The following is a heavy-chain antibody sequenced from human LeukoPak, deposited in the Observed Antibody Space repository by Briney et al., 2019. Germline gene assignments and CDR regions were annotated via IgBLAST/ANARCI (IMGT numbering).Heavy chain of an antibody. CDR2: IYHSGST. V-gene: IGHV4-59*12. Sequence: SETLSLTCTVSGGSISSYYWSWIRQPPGKGLEWIGYIYHSGSTYYNPSLKSRVTISVDRSKNQFSLKLNSVTAADTAVYYCARGSIAAAGMAGADAFDIWGQGTMVTVSS. D-gene: IGHD6-13*01. CDR1: GGSISSYY. CDR3: ARGSIAAAGMAGADAFDI. J-gene: IGHJ3*02.